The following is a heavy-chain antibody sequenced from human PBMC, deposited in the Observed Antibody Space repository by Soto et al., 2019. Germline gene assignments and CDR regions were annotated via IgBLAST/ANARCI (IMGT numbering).Heavy chain of an antibody. Sequence: EVQLLESGGGLVQPGGSLRLSCAASGFTFSSYAMTWVRQAPGKGLEWVSVITGGVGVTYYADSVKGRFTISRDNSKNTLYLQMNSLRAEDTAGDNCAKVQGETFNWWYFHYWAQGTLVTVSS. CDR2: ITGGVGVT. CDR1: GFTFSSYA. V-gene: IGHV3-23*01. D-gene: IGHD2-8*02. J-gene: IGHJ4*02. CDR3: AKVQGETFNWWYFHY.